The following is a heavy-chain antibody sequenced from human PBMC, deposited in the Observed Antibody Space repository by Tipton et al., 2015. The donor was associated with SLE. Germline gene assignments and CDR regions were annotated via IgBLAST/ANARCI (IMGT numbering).Heavy chain of an antibody. CDR1: GGSISSYF. Sequence: TLSLTCTVSGGSISSYFWTWIRQSPGKGLEWIGYIYYSGDTNYNPSLKSRVTISLDTSKKQFSLKLGSMTAADTAVYYCARDRGYCSGGSCRGMDVWGQGTMVTVSS. D-gene: IGHD2-15*01. CDR2: IYYSGDT. J-gene: IGHJ6*02. CDR3: ARDRGYCSGGSCRGMDV. V-gene: IGHV4-59*01.